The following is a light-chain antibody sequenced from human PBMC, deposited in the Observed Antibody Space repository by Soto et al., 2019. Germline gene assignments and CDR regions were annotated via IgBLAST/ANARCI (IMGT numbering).Light chain of an antibody. Sequence: QPVLTQPASVSGSPGQSITLSCTGTSSDVGDYNYVSWYQQHPGKAPRLIIYEVSYRPSGVSNRFSGSKSGNMASLTISGLQAEDEADYYCSSYASSSTWVFGGGTKLTVL. V-gene: IGLV2-14*01. J-gene: IGLJ3*02. CDR1: SSDVGDYNY. CDR3: SSYASSSTWV. CDR2: EVS.